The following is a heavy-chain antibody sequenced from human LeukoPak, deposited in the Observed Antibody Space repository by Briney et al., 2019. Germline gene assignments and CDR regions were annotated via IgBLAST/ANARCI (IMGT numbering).Heavy chain of an antibody. CDR3: GRETDFGVVTN. CDR1: GDSVSSNGAS. Sequence: SQTLSLTCAISGDSVSSNGASWNWIRQSPSRGLEWLGRTYYRSQQWHSDYAPSVKGRITLNPDTSKNQFSLQLNSVTPEDTAVYYCGRETDFGVVTNWGQGILVTVSP. D-gene: IGHD3-3*01. V-gene: IGHV6-1*01. CDR2: TYYRSQQWHS. J-gene: IGHJ4*02.